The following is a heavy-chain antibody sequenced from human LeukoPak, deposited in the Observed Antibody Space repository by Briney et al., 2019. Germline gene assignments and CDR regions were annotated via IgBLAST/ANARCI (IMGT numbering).Heavy chain of an antibody. CDR3: ARIGRRMTTVTGYDY. J-gene: IGHJ4*02. D-gene: IGHD4-17*01. V-gene: IGHV1-46*01. CDR1: GYTFTSYY. CDR2: INPSGGST. Sequence: ASVKVSCKASGYTFTSYYMHWVRQAPGQGLEWMGIINPSGGSTSYAQKFQGRVTMTRDMSTSTVYMELSSLRSEDTAVYYCARIGRRMTTVTGYDYWGQGTLVTVSS.